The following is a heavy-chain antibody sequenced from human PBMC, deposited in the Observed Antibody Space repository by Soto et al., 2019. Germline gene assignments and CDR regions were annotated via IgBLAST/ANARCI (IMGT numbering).Heavy chain of an antibody. J-gene: IGHJ4*02. CDR3: AKSAESGYFDY. Sequence: PGGSLRLSCAAAGFTFSSYGMHWVRQAPGKGLEWVAVISYDGSNKYYADSVKGRFTSSRDNSKNTLYLQMNSLRAEDTAVYYCAKSAESGYFDYWGQGTLGTVSS. CDR1: GFTFSSYG. CDR2: ISYDGSNK. D-gene: IGHD3-22*01. V-gene: IGHV3-30*18.